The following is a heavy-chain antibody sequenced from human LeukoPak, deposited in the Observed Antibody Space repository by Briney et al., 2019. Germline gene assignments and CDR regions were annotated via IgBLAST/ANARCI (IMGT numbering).Heavy chain of an antibody. CDR3: ARDGDVLLWFGESRKYFDY. CDR1: GFTFSSYW. V-gene: IGHV3-7*01. Sequence: GGSLRLSCAASGFTFSSYWMSWVRQAPGKGLEWVANIKQDGSEKYYVDSVKGRFTISRDNAKNSLYLQMNSLRAEDTAVYYCARDGDVLLWFGESRKYFDYWGQGTLVTVSS. D-gene: IGHD3-10*01. J-gene: IGHJ4*02. CDR2: IKQDGSEK.